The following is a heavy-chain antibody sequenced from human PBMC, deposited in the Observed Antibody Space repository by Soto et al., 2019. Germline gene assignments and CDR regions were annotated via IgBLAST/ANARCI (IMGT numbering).Heavy chain of an antibody. CDR3: ARALDIGVAGAFAY. CDR2: INAHNGYT. CDR1: GYSFTSYG. Sequence: HLVQSGAEVKTPGASVKVSCKASGYSFTSYGFTWLRQAPGQGLEWMGWINAHNGYTNYAQNLQGRVTLTTDTSTSTAYMDLRSLRSDDTAVYYCARALDIGVAGAFAYWGQGTLVIVSS. V-gene: IGHV1-18*01. J-gene: IGHJ4*02. D-gene: IGHD6-19*01.